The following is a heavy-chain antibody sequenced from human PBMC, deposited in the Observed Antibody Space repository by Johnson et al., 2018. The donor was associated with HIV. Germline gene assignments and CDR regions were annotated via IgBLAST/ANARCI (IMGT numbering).Heavy chain of an antibody. D-gene: IGHD3-3*01. V-gene: IGHV3-30*18. CDR1: GCTLRSYG. J-gene: IGHJ3*01. CDR2: ISFDGTNK. CDR3: VKDKFMFLENPVDAFDV. Sequence: VQLVESGGGVVQPGRSLRLSCAASGCTLRSYGMHRVRQAPGKGLEWVAVISFDGTNKYYAESVKGLSTISRDNSNNTLYLQMNSLRPEDTGVYYCVKDKFMFLENPVDAFDVWGQGTMVTFSS.